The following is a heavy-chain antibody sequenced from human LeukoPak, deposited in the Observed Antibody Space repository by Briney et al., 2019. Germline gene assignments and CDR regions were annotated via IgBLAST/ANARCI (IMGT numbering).Heavy chain of an antibody. V-gene: IGHV3-33*06. CDR2: IWYDGSNK. CDR1: GFTFSSYG. D-gene: IGHD3-22*01. J-gene: IGHJ3*02. Sequence: TGGSLRLSCAASGFTFSSYGMHWVRQAPGKGLEWVAVIWYDGSNKYYADSVKGRFTISRDNSKNTLYLQMNSLRAEDTAVYYCAKLRRTYYYDSRSAFDIWGQGTMVTVSS. CDR3: AKLRRTYYYDSRSAFDI.